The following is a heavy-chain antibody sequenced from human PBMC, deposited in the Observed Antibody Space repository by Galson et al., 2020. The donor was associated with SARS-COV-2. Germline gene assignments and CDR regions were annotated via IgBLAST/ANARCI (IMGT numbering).Heavy chain of an antibody. J-gene: IGHJ6*02. CDR2: ISGSATGT. CDR3: ARDRCGTDDFWRCYFTYYGMDV. Sequence: GESLKISCAASGFTFNSYTMNWVRQAPGKGLEWVSAISGSATGTYYATSVKGRFTISRDNLKNTVYLQMNGLRAEDTAVYYCARDRCGTDDFWRCYFTYYGMDVWGQGTTVTVSS. CDR1: GFTFNSYT. D-gene: IGHD3-3*01. V-gene: IGHV3-23*01.